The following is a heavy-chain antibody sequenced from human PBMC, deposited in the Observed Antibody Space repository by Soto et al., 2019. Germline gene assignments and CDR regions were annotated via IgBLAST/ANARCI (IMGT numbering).Heavy chain of an antibody. CDR2: ISGSGGST. CDR1: RFTFSSYA. V-gene: IGHV3-23*01. Sequence: EVQLLESGGGLVQPGGSLRLSCAASRFTFSSYAMNWVRQAPGKGLEWVSVISGSGGSTYYADSVKGRFTISRDNSKNTLYLQMNSLRAEDTAVCYCARRSSGWYFDYWGQGTLVTVSS. J-gene: IGHJ4*02. D-gene: IGHD6-19*01. CDR3: ARRSSGWYFDY.